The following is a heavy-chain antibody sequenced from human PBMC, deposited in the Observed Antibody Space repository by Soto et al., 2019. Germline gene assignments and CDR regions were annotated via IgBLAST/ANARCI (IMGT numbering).Heavy chain of an antibody. V-gene: IGHV3-21*01. D-gene: IGHD3-10*01. Sequence: GGSLRLSCAASGFTFSSYSMNWVRQAPGKGLEWVSSISSSSSYIYYADSVKGRFTISRDNAKNSLYLQMNSLRAEDTAVYYCARDPQLLWFGEFPLGYYYYGMDVWGQGTTVTVSS. J-gene: IGHJ6*02. CDR3: ARDPQLLWFGEFPLGYYYYGMDV. CDR1: GFTFSSYS. CDR2: ISSSSSYI.